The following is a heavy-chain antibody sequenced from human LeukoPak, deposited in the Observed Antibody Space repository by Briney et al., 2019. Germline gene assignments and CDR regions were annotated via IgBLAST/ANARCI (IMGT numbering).Heavy chain of an antibody. D-gene: IGHD3-10*01. CDR2: ISAYNGNT. Sequence: GASVKVSCKASGYTFTSYGISWVRRAPGQGLEWMGWISAYNGNTNYAQKLQGRVTMTTDTSTSTAYMELRSLRSDDTAVYYCAYCMTMVRGARGAWFDPWGQATLVTVFS. CDR1: GYTFTSYG. CDR3: AYCMTMVRGARGAWFDP. J-gene: IGHJ5*02. V-gene: IGHV1-18*01.